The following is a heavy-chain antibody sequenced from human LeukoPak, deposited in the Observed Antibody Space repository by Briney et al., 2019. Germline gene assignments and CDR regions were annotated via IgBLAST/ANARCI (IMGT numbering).Heavy chain of an antibody. CDR2: IYYRRST. CDR1: GGXISSSSYY. Sequence: PSETLSLTCTVSGGXISSSSYYWGWIRQPPGKGLEWIGSIYYRRSTYYNPSLKSRVTISVDTSTNQFSLKLTSVTAADTAVYFCARHADSGFGELAFDYWGQGTLVTVSS. V-gene: IGHV4-39*01. CDR3: ARHADSGFGELAFDY. J-gene: IGHJ4*02. D-gene: IGHD3-10*01.